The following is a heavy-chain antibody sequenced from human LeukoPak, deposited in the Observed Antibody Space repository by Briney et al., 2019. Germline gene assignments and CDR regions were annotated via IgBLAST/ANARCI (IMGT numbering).Heavy chain of an antibody. Sequence: PGGSLRLSCAASGFTFSSYSLNWVRQAPGKGLEWVSSISSSSDYIYYADSMKGRFTISRDSAKNSLYLQMDSLRAEDTAVYYCARGSSGSYYTLFDYWGQGTLVTVSS. D-gene: IGHD1-26*01. CDR3: ARGSSGSYYTLFDY. CDR1: GFTFSSYS. V-gene: IGHV3-21*01. J-gene: IGHJ4*02. CDR2: ISSSSDYI.